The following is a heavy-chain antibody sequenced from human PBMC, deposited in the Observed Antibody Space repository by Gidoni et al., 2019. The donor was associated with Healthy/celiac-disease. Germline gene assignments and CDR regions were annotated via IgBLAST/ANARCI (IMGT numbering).Heavy chain of an antibody. CDR3: AKVRGRGITIFGVGPAPFGFDP. CDR1: GFPFTSSA. Sequence: EVQLLESGGGLVQPGGSLRLPCAASGFPFTSSAMSWVRQAPGKGRGWVSAISGSGGSTYYADSVKGRFTISRDNSKNTLYLQMNSLRAEDTAVYYCAKVRGRGITIFGVGPAPFGFDPWGQGTLVTVSS. D-gene: IGHD3-3*01. CDR2: ISGSGGST. V-gene: IGHV3-23*01. J-gene: IGHJ5*02.